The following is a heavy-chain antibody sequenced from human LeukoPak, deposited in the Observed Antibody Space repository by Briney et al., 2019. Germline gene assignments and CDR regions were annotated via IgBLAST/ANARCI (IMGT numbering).Heavy chain of an antibody. V-gene: IGHV3-23*01. CDR1: GFTFSSYA. CDR3: AKGGVTYYYYGMDV. CDR2: ISGTGGTT. D-gene: IGHD3-3*01. J-gene: IGHJ6*02. Sequence: GGSLRLSCAASGFTFSSYAMSWVRQAPGEGLEWVSAISGTGGTTYYADSVKGRFSISRDNSKNTQYLQMNSLRAEDTAVYYCAKGGVTYYYYGMDVWGQGTTVTVSS.